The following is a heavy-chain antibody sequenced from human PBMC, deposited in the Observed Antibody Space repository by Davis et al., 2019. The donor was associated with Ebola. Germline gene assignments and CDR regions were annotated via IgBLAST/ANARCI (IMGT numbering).Heavy chain of an antibody. CDR1: GFTFSSYA. CDR2: ISWNSGSI. V-gene: IGHV3-23*01. D-gene: IGHD2-2*01. J-gene: IGHJ4*02. Sequence: GESLKISCAASGFTFSSYAMSWVRQAPGKGLEWVSGISWNSGSIGYADSVKGRFTISRDISKNTLYLQMNSLRAEDTAVYYCARGWYCSSISRYVVYWGQGTLVTVSS. CDR3: ARGWYCSSISRYVVY.